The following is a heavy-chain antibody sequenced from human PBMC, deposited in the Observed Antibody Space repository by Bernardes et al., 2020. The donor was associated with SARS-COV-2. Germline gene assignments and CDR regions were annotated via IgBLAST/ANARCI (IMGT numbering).Heavy chain of an antibody. J-gene: IGHJ4*02. Sequence: SETLSLTCTVSGGSISSNSYYWGWIRQPKGKELEWIGSIYYSGSTYYNPSLKSRVTISVDTSKNQFSLKLSSVTAADTAVYYCAGHTWLRGYFDYWGQGTLVTVSS. V-gene: IGHV4-39*01. CDR2: IYYSGST. CDR1: GGSISSNSYY. CDR3: AGHTWLRGYFDY. D-gene: IGHD5-12*01.